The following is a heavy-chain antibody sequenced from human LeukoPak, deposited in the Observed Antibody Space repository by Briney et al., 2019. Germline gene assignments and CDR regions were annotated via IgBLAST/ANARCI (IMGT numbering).Heavy chain of an antibody. V-gene: IGHV4-59*01. D-gene: IGHD3-10*01. CDR3: AREYYSLSGRNWFDP. J-gene: IGHJ5*02. Sequence: SETLSLTCTVSGGSISDYYWIWLRQPPGKGLEWVGHISNKGKTNYSPSLNSRVTISVDKSRNQFSLNLSSVTAADTAVYYCAREYYSLSGRNWFDPWGQGTLVTVSS. CDR2: ISNKGKT. CDR1: GGSISDYY.